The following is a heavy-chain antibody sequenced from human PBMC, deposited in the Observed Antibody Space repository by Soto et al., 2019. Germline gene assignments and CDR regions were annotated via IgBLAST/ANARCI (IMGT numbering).Heavy chain of an antibody. CDR1: GYTFTSYG. CDR3: ARESRDYYDSSGSDY. Sequence: QVQLVQSGAEVKKPGASVKVSCKASGYTFTSYGIIWVRQAPGQGLEWMGWISAYNGNTNYAQKLQGRVTMTTDTSTSTAYMELRSLRSDDTAVYYCARESRDYYDSSGSDYWGQGTLVTVSS. D-gene: IGHD3-22*01. CDR2: ISAYNGNT. J-gene: IGHJ4*02. V-gene: IGHV1-18*04.